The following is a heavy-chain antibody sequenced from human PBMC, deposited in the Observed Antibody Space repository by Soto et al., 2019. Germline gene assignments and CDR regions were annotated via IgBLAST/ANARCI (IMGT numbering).Heavy chain of an antibody. V-gene: IGHV4-31*01. Sequence: QVQLRESGPGLVKPSQTLSLTCTVSGGSINSGGYYWNWIRQHPGKGLEWIGYMYYSGSTYYNPSLRSLVILSADTSEIHFTLKLSCVTAADTAVYFCARGYRQSGYSSSWVFDYWGQGTLVNVSS. CDR3: ARGYRQSGYSSSWVFDY. CDR1: GGSINSGGYY. J-gene: IGHJ4*02. D-gene: IGHD6-13*01. CDR2: MYYSGST.